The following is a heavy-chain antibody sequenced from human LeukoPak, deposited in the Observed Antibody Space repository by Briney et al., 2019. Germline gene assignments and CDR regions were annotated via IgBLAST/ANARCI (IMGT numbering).Heavy chain of an antibody. D-gene: IGHD3-3*01. Sequence: SETLSLTCTVSGGSISSGDYYWSWIRQPPGKGLEWIGYIYYSGSTYYNPSLKSRVTISVDTSKNQFSLKLSSVTAADTAVYYCARAVGDFWSGYSAFDIWGQGTMVTVSP. CDR1: GGSISSGDYY. CDR2: IYYSGST. J-gene: IGHJ3*02. V-gene: IGHV4-30-4*08. CDR3: ARAVGDFWSGYSAFDI.